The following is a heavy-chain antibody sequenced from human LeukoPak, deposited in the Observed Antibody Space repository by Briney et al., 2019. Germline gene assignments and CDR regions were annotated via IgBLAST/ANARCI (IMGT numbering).Heavy chain of an antibody. V-gene: IGHV4-34*01. Sequence: KPSETLSLTCAVYGGSFSGYYWSWIRQPPGKGLEWIGEINHSGSTNYNPSLKSRVTIPVDTSKNQFSLKLSSVTAADTAVYYCARGLVGSGSYGHYYYYMDVWGKGTTVTVSS. D-gene: IGHD3-10*01. J-gene: IGHJ6*03. CDR2: INHSGST. CDR3: ARGLVGSGSYGHYYYYMDV. CDR1: GGSFSGYY.